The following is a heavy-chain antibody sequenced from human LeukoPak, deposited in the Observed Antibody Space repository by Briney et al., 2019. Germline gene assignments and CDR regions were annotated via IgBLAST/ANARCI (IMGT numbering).Heavy chain of an antibody. V-gene: IGHV3-7*01. Sequence: GGSLRLSCAASGFTFSSYWMNWVRQAPGKGLEWVANIKQDGSEKYYVDSVKGRFTISRDNSKNTLYLQMNSLRAEDTAVYYCAKVAVEYYYGSGSFDYWGQGTLVTVSS. CDR3: AKVAVEYYYGSGSFDY. D-gene: IGHD3-10*01. CDR1: GFTFSSYW. CDR2: IKQDGSEK. J-gene: IGHJ4*02.